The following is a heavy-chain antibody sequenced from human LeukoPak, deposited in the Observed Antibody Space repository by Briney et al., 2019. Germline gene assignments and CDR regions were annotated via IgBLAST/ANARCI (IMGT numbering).Heavy chain of an antibody. CDR2: IHYRGNT. Sequence: SETLSLTCTVSGGSISSSSYYWGWIRQPPGKGLEWIGTIHYRGNTYYNPSLKSRVTISVDTSKNQFSLKLSSVTAADTAVYYCANTYYDILTGYYHDAFDIWGQGTMVTVSS. CDR1: GGSISSSSYY. V-gene: IGHV4-39*07. D-gene: IGHD3-9*01. J-gene: IGHJ3*02. CDR3: ANTYYDILTGYYHDAFDI.